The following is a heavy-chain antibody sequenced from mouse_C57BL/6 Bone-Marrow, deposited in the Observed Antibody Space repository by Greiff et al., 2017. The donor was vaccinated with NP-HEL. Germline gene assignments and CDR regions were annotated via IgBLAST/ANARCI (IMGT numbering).Heavy chain of an antibody. J-gene: IGHJ1*03. D-gene: IGHD1-1*01. CDR3: ARTGNYYYGSSYGWYFDV. Sequence: QVQLQQSGAELVRPGTSVKMSCKASGYTFTNYWIGWAKQRPGHGLEWIGDIYPGGGYTNYNEKFKGKATLTADKSSSPAYMQCSRRTSEDSAIYYCARTGNYYYGSSYGWYFDVRGTETTVTGSS. CDR1: GYTFTNYW. V-gene: IGHV1-63*01. CDR2: IYPGGGYT.